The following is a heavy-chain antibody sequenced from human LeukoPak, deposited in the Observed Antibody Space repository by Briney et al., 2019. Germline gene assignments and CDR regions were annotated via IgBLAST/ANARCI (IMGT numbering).Heavy chain of an antibody. CDR3: ARGKITFGGVIVKTYYFDY. CDR1: GYAIISGGFS. D-gene: IGHD3-16*02. CDR2: IYYSGST. J-gene: IGHJ4*02. Sequence: SQTLSLTCTVSGYAIISGGFSWNWIRQPPGKGLEWIGYIYYSGSTNYNPSLKSRVTISVDTSKNQFSLKVSSVTAADTAVYYCARGKITFGGVIVKTYYFDYWGQGTLVTVSS. V-gene: IGHV4-61*08.